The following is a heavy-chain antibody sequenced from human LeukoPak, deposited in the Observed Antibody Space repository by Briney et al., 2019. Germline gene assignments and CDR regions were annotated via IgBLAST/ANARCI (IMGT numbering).Heavy chain of an antibody. V-gene: IGHV3-30*04. Sequence: GGSLRLSCAASGFTFSSYAMHWVRQAPGKGLEWVAVISYDGRNKYYADSVKGRFTISRDNSKNTLYLQMNSLRAEDTAVYYCARCDYFDYWGQGTLVTVSS. CDR3: ARCDYFDY. J-gene: IGHJ4*02. CDR1: GFTFSSYA. CDR2: ISYDGRNK.